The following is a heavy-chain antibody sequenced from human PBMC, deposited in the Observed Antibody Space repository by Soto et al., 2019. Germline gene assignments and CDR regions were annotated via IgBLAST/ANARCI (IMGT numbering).Heavy chain of an antibody. V-gene: IGHV5-51*01. CDR3: ASPHCSGGSCYPY. D-gene: IGHD2-15*01. CDR2: IYPGDSDT. CDR1: GYSFTGYW. J-gene: IGHJ4*02. Sequence: GESLKISCKGSGYSFTGYWIGWVRQMPGKGLEWTGIIYPGDSDTRYSPSFQGQVTISADKSISTAYLQWSSLKASDTAMYYCASPHCSGGSCYPYWGQGTLVTVSS.